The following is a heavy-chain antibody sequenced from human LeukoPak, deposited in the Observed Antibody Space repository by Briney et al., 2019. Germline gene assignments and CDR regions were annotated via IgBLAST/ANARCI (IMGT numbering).Heavy chain of an antibody. CDR1: GYTFTSYD. Sequence: ASVKVSCEASGYTFTSYDINWVRQATGQGLEWMGWMNPNSGNTGYAQKFQGRVTITRNTSISTAYMELSSLRSEDTAVYYCARGQVGSSWYRLSYYYMDVWGKGTTVTVSS. V-gene: IGHV1-8*03. CDR2: MNPNSGNT. CDR3: ARGQVGSSWYRLSYYYMDV. J-gene: IGHJ6*03. D-gene: IGHD6-13*01.